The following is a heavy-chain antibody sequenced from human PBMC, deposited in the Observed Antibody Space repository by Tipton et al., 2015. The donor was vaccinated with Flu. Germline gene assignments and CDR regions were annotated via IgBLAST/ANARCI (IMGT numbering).Heavy chain of an antibody. CDR2: IHTSGST. V-gene: IGHV4-4*07. CDR1: GGSISSYY. J-gene: IGHJ3*02. CDR3: ARDADSSRWYGDAFDI. Sequence: LRLSCTVSGGSISSYYWNWIRQPAGKGLEWIGRIHTSGSTNHNPALKSRVTMSVDTSKNQFSLKLSSVTAADTAVYYCARDADSSRWYGDAFDIWGQGTMVTVSS. D-gene: IGHD6-13*01.